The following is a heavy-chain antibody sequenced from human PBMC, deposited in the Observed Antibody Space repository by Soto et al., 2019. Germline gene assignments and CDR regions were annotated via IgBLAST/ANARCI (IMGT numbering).Heavy chain of an antibody. Sequence: QVQLVESGGGVVQPGRSLRLSCAASGFTFSSYTMHWARQAPGKGLEWVALISYDGSNKYYADSVKGRFTISRDNSKNTLYLQMNSLRAEDTAVYYCARDWGDYGMDVWGQGTTVTVSS. CDR1: GFTFSSYT. V-gene: IGHV3-30-3*01. CDR3: ARDWGDYGMDV. D-gene: IGHD7-27*01. CDR2: ISYDGSNK. J-gene: IGHJ6*02.